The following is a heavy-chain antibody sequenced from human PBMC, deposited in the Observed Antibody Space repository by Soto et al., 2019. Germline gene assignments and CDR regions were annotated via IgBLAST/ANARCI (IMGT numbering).Heavy chain of an antibody. D-gene: IGHD3-22*01. Sequence: SETLSLTGSVPDGSIRSGHRTWTRQPPGKGLEWIGYIYYGGSINYNPSLKSRVIISVDTAKNQFSLRLSSVTAADTAVYYCTGAYYDISGYSLDPWGQGT. CDR3: TGAYYDISGYSLDP. V-gene: IGHV4-59*01. J-gene: IGHJ5*02. CDR2: IYYGGSI. CDR1: DGSIRSGH.